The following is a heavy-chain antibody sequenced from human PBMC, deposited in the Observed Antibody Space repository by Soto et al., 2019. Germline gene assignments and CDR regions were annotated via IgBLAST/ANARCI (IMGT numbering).Heavy chain of an antibody. D-gene: IGHD2-15*01. J-gene: IGHJ6*02. CDR2: VSNDGSNK. CDR3: AKAGAARAHYMDV. Sequence: QVQLVESGGGVVQPGRSLRLSCAASGFTFSTYGMHWVRQAPGKGLEWVAGVSNDGSNKYYADSVKGRFTISRDNPKNILYLQMNSLSAEDTAVYYCAKAGAARAHYMDVWGQGTTVTVSS. CDR1: GFTFSTYG. V-gene: IGHV3-30*18.